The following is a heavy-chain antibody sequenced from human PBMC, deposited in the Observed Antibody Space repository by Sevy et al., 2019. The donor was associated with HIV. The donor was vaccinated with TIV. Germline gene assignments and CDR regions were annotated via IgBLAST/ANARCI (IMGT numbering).Heavy chain of an antibody. CDR1: GFSFSDAW. J-gene: IGHJ1*01. CDR3: TTEGAD. CDR2: VRSKGDGGTA. Sequence: GGSLRLSCAASGFSFSDAWLSWVRQVPGKGLEWVGRVRSKGDGGTAEYAAPVKGRFTIARDDSKNTMYVQMNNLKNEDTGIYYCTTEGADWGQGTLVTASS. V-gene: IGHV3-15*01.